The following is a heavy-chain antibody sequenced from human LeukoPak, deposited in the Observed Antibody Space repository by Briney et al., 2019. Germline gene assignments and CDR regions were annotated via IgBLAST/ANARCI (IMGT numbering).Heavy chain of an antibody. D-gene: IGHD2-2*01. CDR3: ARGIAGYCSSTSCPTG. CDR2: ISSSSSYI. CDR1: GFTFSSYS. Sequence: GGSLRLSCAASGFTFSSYSMNWVRQAPGKGLEWVSSISSSSSYIYYADSAKGRFTISRDNAKNSLYLQMNSLRAEDTAVYYCARGIAGYCSSTSCPTGWGQGTLVTVSS. J-gene: IGHJ4*02. V-gene: IGHV3-21*01.